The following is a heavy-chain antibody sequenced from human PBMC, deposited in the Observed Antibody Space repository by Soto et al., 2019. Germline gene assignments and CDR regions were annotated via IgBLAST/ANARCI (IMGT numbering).Heavy chain of an antibody. D-gene: IGHD1-1*01. CDR2: ISDSGRSK. J-gene: IGHJ5*02. V-gene: IGHV3-48*03. Sequence: GGSLRLSCAASGFTFSDCEMNWVRQAPGKAPEWVSYISDSGRSKDYADSVKGRFTISRDNSRSSLHLQMLSLKVEDTAIYYCARLPSSTLQGNWFDPWGQGTLVTVSS. CDR3: ARLPSSTLQGNWFDP. CDR1: GFTFSDCE.